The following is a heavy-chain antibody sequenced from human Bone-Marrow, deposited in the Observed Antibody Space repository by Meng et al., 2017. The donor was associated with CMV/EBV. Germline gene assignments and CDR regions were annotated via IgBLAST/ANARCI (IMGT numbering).Heavy chain of an antibody. J-gene: IGHJ6*02. D-gene: IGHD5-18*01. Sequence: GESLKISCAASGFTFSSYGMHWVRQAPGKGLEWVAVIWYDGSNKYYADSVKGRFTISRDNSKNTLYLQMNSLRAEDTAVYYCAKAAYSYGPDPMAVWGQGTTVTVSS. CDR3: AKAAYSYGPDPMAV. CDR2: IWYDGSNK. V-gene: IGHV3-33*06. CDR1: GFTFSSYG.